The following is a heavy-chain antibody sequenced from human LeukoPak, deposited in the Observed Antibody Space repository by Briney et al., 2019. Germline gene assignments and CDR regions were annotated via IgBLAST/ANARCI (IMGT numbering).Heavy chain of an antibody. Sequence: GGSLRLSCAASGFTFSTYAMSWVRQALGKGLEWVLTISGSGGSTFYADSVKGRFTISRDNSKNTLYLQMNSLRAEDTAVYYCAKTLVEPTEDTFDIWGQGTMVTVSS. CDR2: ISGSGGST. V-gene: IGHV3-23*01. CDR1: GFTFSTYA. CDR3: AKTLVEPTEDTFDI. J-gene: IGHJ3*02. D-gene: IGHD3-16*01.